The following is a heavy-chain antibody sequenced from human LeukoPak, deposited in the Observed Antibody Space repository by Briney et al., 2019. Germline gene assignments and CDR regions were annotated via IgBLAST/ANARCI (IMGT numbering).Heavy chain of an antibody. D-gene: IGHD2/OR15-2a*01. Sequence: GGSLRLSCAASGFNFSPNWMLWVRQVAGRGLEWVALIRNDGKTTTYADSVKGRFTISRDTAKSTLYLQMNNLRAEDTAVYFCARHFYFSIDCWGQGTPVTVSS. CDR1: GFNFSPNW. CDR2: IRNDGKTT. V-gene: IGHV3-74*01. J-gene: IGHJ4*02. CDR3: ARHFYFSIDC.